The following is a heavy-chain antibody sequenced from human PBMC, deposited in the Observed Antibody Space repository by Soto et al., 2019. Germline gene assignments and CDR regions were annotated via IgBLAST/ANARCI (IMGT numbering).Heavy chain of an antibody. J-gene: IGHJ6*02. Sequence: QVQLVESGGGVVQPGRSLRLSCAASGFTFSSYGMHWVRQAPGKGLEWVAVISYDGSNKYYADSVKGRFTISRDNSKNTRYLQMNSLRAEDKAVYYCAKGDLDTAMVVQDYYYYYGMDVWGQGTTVTVSS. D-gene: IGHD5-18*01. CDR3: AKGDLDTAMVVQDYYYYYGMDV. V-gene: IGHV3-30*18. CDR1: GFTFSSYG. CDR2: ISYDGSNK.